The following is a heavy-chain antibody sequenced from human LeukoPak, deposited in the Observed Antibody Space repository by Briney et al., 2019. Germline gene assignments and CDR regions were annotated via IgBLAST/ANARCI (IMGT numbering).Heavy chain of an antibody. Sequence: SETLSLTCTVSGGSISSSSYYWSWIRQPPGQGLEWIGEIDHSGSTNYNPSLKSRVTISADTSKNQFSLNLTSVTAADTAVYYCARGLYCSSDSCNHWGQGTLVTVSS. V-gene: IGHV4-39*07. J-gene: IGHJ5*02. CDR1: GGSISSSSYY. CDR3: ARGLYCSSDSCNH. CDR2: IDHSGST. D-gene: IGHD2-2*01.